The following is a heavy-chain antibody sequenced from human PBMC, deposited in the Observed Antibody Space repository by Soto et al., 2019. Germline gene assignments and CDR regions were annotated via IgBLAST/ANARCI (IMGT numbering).Heavy chain of an antibody. Sequence: ETLSLTCTVSGGSISSSSYYWGWIRQPPGKGLEWIGSIYYSGSTYYNPSLKSRVTISVDTSKNQFSLKLSSVTAADTAVYYCARQFEVVVVAASRGGWFDPWGQGTLVTVSS. D-gene: IGHD2-15*01. CDR3: ARQFEVVVVAASRGGWFDP. V-gene: IGHV4-39*01. CDR2: IYYSGST. J-gene: IGHJ5*02. CDR1: GGSISSSSYY.